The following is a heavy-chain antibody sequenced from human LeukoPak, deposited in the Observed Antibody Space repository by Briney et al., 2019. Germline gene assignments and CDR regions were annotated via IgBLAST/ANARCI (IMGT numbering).Heavy chain of an antibody. V-gene: IGHV3-21*01. CDR3: ARAAGHYYFDY. D-gene: IGHD6-13*01. CDR1: ELTFSSYS. J-gene: IGHJ4*02. Sequence: GGSLRLSCAASELTFSSYSMNWVRQAPGKGLEWVSSISSSSSYIYYADSVKGRFTISRDNAKNSLYLQMNSLRAEDTAVYYCARAAGHYYFDYWGQGTLVTVSS. CDR2: ISSSSSYI.